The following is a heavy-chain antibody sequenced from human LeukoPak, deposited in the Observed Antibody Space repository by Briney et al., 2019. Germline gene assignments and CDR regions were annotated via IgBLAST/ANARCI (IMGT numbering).Heavy chain of an antibody. V-gene: IGHV1-46*01. D-gene: IGHD1-26*01. CDR1: GYTFTSYY. CDR3: ARDGIRVGATPYNWFDP. CDR2: INPSGGST. J-gene: IGHJ5*02. Sequence: ASVKVSCKASGYTFTSYYMHWVRQAPGQGLEWMGIINPSGGSTSYAQKFQGRVTMTRDTSTSTVYMELSSLRSEDTAVYYCARDGIRVGATPYNWFDPWGQGTLVTVSS.